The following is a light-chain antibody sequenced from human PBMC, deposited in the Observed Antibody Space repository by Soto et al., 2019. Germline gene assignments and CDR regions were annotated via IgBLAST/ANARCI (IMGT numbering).Light chain of an antibody. CDR2: GTS. CDR3: QQYTNWPWT. CDR1: QSVSSGN. J-gene: IGKJ1*01. Sequence: EIVLTQSPGTLSLSPGQRATLSCRASQSVSSGNLAWYQQKPGQAPRLLIYGTSSRATGIPTRFSGSGSGTDFTLTISRLEPEDFALYYCQQYTNWPWTFGQGTKVDIK. V-gene: IGKV3-20*01.